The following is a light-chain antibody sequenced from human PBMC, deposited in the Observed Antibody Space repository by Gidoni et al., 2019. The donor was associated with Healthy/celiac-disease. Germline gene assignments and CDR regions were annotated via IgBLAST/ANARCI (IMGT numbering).Light chain of an antibody. CDR3: LQDYNYPFT. V-gene: IGKV1-6*01. Sequence: AIQMTQSPSSLSASVGDRVTITCRASQGIRNDLGWYQQKPGKAPKLLIYAASSLQSGVPSRFRGSGSGTDFTLTISSLQPEDFATYYCLQDYNYPFTFXGXTKVEIK. J-gene: IGKJ4*01. CDR2: AAS. CDR1: QGIRND.